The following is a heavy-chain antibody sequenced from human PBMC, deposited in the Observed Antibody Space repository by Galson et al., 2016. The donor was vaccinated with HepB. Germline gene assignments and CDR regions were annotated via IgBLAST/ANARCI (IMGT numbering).Heavy chain of an antibody. CDR3: RQTIATDAWRSRGFAY. CDR2: LIPVFGVP. Sequence: SVKVSCKASGGTFNKYAFNWVRQAPGQGLEWLGGLIPVFGVPTYAQRFQGRVTITADESTTTGYMQLSGLRSEETAIYYCRQTIATDAWRSRGFAYWGQGTLVIVSS. CDR1: GGTFNKYA. V-gene: IGHV1-69*13. J-gene: IGHJ4*02. D-gene: IGHD3-10*01.